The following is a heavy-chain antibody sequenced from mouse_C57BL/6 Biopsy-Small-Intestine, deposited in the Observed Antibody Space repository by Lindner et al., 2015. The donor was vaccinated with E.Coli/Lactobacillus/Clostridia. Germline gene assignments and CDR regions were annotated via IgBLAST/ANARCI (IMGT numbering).Heavy chain of an antibody. CDR1: GYTFTDYN. V-gene: IGHV1-18*01. CDR3: ARGGSFSNYRYFDV. D-gene: IGHD2-5*01. J-gene: IGHJ1*01. Sequence: VQLQESGPELVKPGASVKISCKASGYTFTDYNMDWVKQSHGKSLEWIGYIYPNNGGTVYNQKFKSKATLTVDKSSSTAYMELHSLTSEDSAVYYCARGGSFSNYRYFDVWGAGTTVTVSS. CDR2: IYPNNGGT.